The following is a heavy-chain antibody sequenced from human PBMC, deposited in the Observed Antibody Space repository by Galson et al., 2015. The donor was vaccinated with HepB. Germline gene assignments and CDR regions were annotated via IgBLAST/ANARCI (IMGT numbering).Heavy chain of an antibody. Sequence: SLRLSCAASGFTFSGSAMHWVRQASGKGLEWVGRIRSKANSYATAYAASVKGRFTISRDDSKNTAYLQMNSLKTEDTAVYYCTRHPAYGDHSWGQGTLVTVSS. D-gene: IGHD4-17*01. CDR2: IRSKANSYAT. CDR3: TRHPAYGDHS. J-gene: IGHJ4*02. CDR1: GFTFSGSA. V-gene: IGHV3-73*01.